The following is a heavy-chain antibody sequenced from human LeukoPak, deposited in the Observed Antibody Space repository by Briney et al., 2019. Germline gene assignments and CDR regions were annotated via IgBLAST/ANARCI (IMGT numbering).Heavy chain of an antibody. CDR2: IHHSGST. Sequence: SETLSLTCAVYGGSFSGYYWSWIRQPPGKGLEWIGEIHHSGSTNYNPSFKSRVTISVDTSKNQFSLKLTSVTAADTAVYYCARGGGDYWYLDLWGRGTLVTVSS. V-gene: IGHV4-34*01. D-gene: IGHD2-21*01. J-gene: IGHJ2*01. CDR1: GGSFSGYY. CDR3: ARGGGDYWYLDL.